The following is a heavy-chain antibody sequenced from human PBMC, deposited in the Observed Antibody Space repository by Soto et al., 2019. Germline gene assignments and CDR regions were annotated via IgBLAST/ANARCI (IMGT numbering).Heavy chain of an antibody. J-gene: IGHJ4*02. CDR2: ISYDGSNK. CDR3: ARGFRWGPPLVAH. CDR1: GFTFSSYA. D-gene: IGHD5-12*01. V-gene: IGHV3-30-3*01. Sequence: PGGSLRLSCAASGFTFSSYAMHWVRQAPGKGLEWVAVISYDGSNKYYADSVKGRFTISRDNSKNTLYLQMNSLRAEDTAVYYCARGFRWGPPLVAHWGQGTLVTVSS.